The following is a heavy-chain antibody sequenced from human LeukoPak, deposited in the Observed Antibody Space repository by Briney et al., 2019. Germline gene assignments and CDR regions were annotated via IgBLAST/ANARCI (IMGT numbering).Heavy chain of an antibody. CDR1: GGSISSYY. CDR3: ARALKYYDILTGYYSPYYYMDV. V-gene: IGHV4-4*07. D-gene: IGHD3-9*01. Sequence: PETLSLTCTVSGGSISSYYWSWIRQPAGKGLEWIGRIYTSGSTNYNPSLKSRVTMSVDTSKNQFSLKLSSVTAADTAVYYCARALKYYDILTGYYSPYYYMDVWGKGTTVTVSS. CDR2: IYTSGST. J-gene: IGHJ6*03.